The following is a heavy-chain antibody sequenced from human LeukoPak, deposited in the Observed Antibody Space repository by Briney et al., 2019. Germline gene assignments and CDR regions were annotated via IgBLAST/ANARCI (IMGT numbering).Heavy chain of an antibody. Sequence: SETLSLTCAVSGYSISSGYYWGWIRQAPGKGLEWIGNIYHSGSTYYNPSLKSRVTISVDTSKNQFSLKLSSVTAADTAVYYCARHRILLLWFGEAPGPLFDYWGQGTLVTVSS. V-gene: IGHV4-38-2*01. CDR1: GYSISSGYY. J-gene: IGHJ4*02. CDR2: IYHSGST. CDR3: ARHRILLLWFGEAPGPLFDY. D-gene: IGHD3-10*01.